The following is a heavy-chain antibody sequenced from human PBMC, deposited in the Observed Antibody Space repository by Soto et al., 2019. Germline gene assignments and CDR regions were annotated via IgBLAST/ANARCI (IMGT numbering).Heavy chain of an antibody. CDR2: MNPNXGNT. D-gene: IGHD5-18*01. V-gene: IGHV1-8*01. J-gene: IGHJ4*02. CDR3: ARGSRQFPWIQLWPPGSSGYYRGYYFDY. CDR1: GYTFTSYD. Sequence: ASVKVSCKASGYTFTSYDINWVRQATGQGLEWMGWMNPNXGNTGYAQKFQGRVTMTRNTSIXTAYMELSSLRSEDTAVYYCARGSRQFPWIQLWPPGSSGYYRGYYFDYWGQGTLVTVSS.